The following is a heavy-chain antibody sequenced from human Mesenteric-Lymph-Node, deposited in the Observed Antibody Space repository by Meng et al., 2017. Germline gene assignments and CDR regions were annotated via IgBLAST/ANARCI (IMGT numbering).Heavy chain of an antibody. V-gene: IGHV3-11*04. Sequence: GGSLRLSCAASGFTFSDYYMSWIRQAPGKGLEWVSYINSSGSTIYYADSVKGRFTISMDNAKNSLYLQMNSLRAEDTAVYYCARVGIARIPLSAWFDTWGQGTLVTVSS. CDR1: GFTFSDYY. D-gene: IGHD2-21*01. CDR3: ARVGIARIPLSAWFDT. J-gene: IGHJ5*02. CDR2: INSSGSTI.